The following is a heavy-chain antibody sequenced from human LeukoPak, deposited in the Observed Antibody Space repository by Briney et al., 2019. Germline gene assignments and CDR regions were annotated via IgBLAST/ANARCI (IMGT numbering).Heavy chain of an antibody. CDR3: ARAFFDYYDSSGYYQNYYYYGMDV. CDR1: GGSFSGYY. Sequence: SETLSLTCAVYGGSFSGYYWSWIRQPPGKGLEWSGEINHSGSTNYNPSLKSRVTISVDTSKNQFSLKLSSVTAEDTVVYYCARAFFDYYDSSGYYQNYYYYGMDVWGQGTTVTVS. D-gene: IGHD3-22*01. CDR2: INHSGST. J-gene: IGHJ6*02. V-gene: IGHV4-34*01.